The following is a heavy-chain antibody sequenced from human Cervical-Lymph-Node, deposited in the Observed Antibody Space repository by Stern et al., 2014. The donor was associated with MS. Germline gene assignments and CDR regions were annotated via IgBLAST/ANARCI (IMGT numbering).Heavy chain of an antibody. V-gene: IGHV7-4-1*02. J-gene: IGHJ4*02. CDR3: ARLRVGDITRDY. CDR2: INTKTGVP. CDR1: GSTFTDYG. D-gene: IGHD1-26*01. Sequence: QVQLMQSGSGLKKPGASVKISCKTFGSTFTDYGFNWCRQAPDQGLDWMGWINTKTGVPTYAQAFTGRFLFSFDTSVSTAYLHISSLKADDTAVYYCARLRVGDITRDYWGQGTLVIVS.